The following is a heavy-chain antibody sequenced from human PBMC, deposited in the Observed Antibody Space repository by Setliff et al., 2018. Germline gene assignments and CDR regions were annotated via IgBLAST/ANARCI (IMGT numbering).Heavy chain of an antibody. D-gene: IGHD3-3*01. V-gene: IGHV5-51*01. CDR1: GYIFTNYW. CDR3: ARDTNYEGAYDS. CDR2: IYPGDSDT. J-gene: IGHJ4*02. Sequence: GESLKISCKGSGYIFTNYWIGWVRQMPGKGLEWMGIIYPGDSDTRYSPSFQGRVTISVDKSSNTAYLQWSSLKASDTAMYYCARDTNYEGAYDSWGQGTLVTVSS.